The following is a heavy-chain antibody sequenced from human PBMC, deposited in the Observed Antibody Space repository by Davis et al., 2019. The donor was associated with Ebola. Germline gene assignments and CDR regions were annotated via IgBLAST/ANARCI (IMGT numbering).Heavy chain of an antibody. CDR1: GFTISSYA. V-gene: IGHV3-23*01. J-gene: IGHJ4*02. Sequence: GESLKISCAASGFTISSYAMTWVRQAPGKGLEWVSAISGSGGSTYYADSVKGRFTISRDNSKNTLYLQMNSLRAEDTAVYYCAKDVHQFFSGGYYWGQGTLVTVSS. CDR2: ISGSGGST. D-gene: IGHD3-3*01. CDR3: AKDVHQFFSGGYY.